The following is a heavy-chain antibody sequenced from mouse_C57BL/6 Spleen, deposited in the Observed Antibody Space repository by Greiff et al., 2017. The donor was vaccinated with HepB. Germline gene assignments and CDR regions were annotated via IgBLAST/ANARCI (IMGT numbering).Heavy chain of an antibody. CDR1: GFSFNTYA. CDR2: IRSKSNNYAT. J-gene: IGHJ4*01. Sequence: EVQVVESGGGLVQPKGSLKLSCAASGFSFNTYAMNWVRQAPGKGLEWVARIRSKSNNYATYYADSVKDRFTISRDDSESMLYLQMNNLKTEDTAMYYCVRESQGLAMDYWGQGTSVTVSS. CDR3: VRESQGLAMDY. V-gene: IGHV10-1*01.